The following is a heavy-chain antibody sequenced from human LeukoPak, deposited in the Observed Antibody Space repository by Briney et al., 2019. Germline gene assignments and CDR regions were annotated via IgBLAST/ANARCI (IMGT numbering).Heavy chain of an antibody. Sequence: SETLSLTCTVSGGSISSSSYYWGWIRQPPGKGLEWIGSIYYSGSTYYNPSLKSRVTISVDTSKNQFSLKLSSVTAADTAVYYCAIHLLARRWFDPWGQGTLVTVSS. D-gene: IGHD6-6*01. J-gene: IGHJ5*02. CDR3: AIHLLARRWFDP. CDR2: IYYSGST. V-gene: IGHV4-39*01. CDR1: GGSISSSSYY.